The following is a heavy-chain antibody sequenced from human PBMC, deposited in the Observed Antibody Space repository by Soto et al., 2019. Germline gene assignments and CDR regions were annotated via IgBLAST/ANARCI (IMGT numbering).Heavy chain of an antibody. CDR1: GASISSYY. CDR2: IHYRGRT. J-gene: IGHJ4*02. Sequence: QVQLQESGPGLVKPSETLSLTCTVSGASISSYYWSWIRQSPGKGLEWIGYIHYRGRTSYHPSLKSRVTISLDTSKNQFSLNLNSVTAADTAVYYCARTTESGYDSGFDYWGQGTLVTVSS. CDR3: ARTTESGYDSGFDY. V-gene: IGHV4-59*08. D-gene: IGHD5-12*01.